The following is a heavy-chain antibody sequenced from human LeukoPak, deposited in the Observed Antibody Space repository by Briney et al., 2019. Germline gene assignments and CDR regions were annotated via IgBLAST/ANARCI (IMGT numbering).Heavy chain of an antibody. Sequence: PSETLSLTCAVSGDSISNHIYYWDWIRQTPGKGLEWIGAVYYTGNAYYNPSLKSRVTISVDTSDNRFSLHLSSVNAADTAIYYCARLRALSGHRGAFDIWGQGTMVTVSS. D-gene: IGHD5/OR15-5a*01. CDR2: VYYTGNA. CDR1: GDSISNHIYY. CDR3: ARLRALSGHRGAFDI. J-gene: IGHJ3*02. V-gene: IGHV4-39*01.